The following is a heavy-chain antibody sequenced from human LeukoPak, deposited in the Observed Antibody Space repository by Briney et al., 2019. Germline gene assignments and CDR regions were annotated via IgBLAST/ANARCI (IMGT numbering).Heavy chain of an antibody. V-gene: IGHV3-23*01. J-gene: IGHJ1*01. CDR1: GFTFSSYA. CDR3: AKQPLSQYGSGWYPEYFQH. Sequence: GGSLRLSCAASGFTFSSYAMSWVRQAPGKGLEWVSAISGSGGSTYYADSVKGRFTISRDNSKNTLYLQMNSLRAEDTAVYYCAKQPLSQYGSGWYPEYFQHWGQGTLVTVSS. D-gene: IGHD6-19*01. CDR2: ISGSGGST.